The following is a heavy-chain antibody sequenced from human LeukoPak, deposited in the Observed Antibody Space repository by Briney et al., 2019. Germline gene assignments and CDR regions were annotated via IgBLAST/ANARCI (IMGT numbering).Heavy chain of an antibody. CDR1: GFTFSSYG. CDR3: AEGGTDYYYMDV. Sequence: GGSLRLSCAASGFTFSSYGMSWVRQAPGKGLEWVSAISGSGGSTYYADSVKGRFTISRDNSKNTLYLQMNSLRAEDTAVYYCAEGGTDYYYMDVWGKGTTVTISS. CDR2: ISGSGGST. V-gene: IGHV3-23*01. J-gene: IGHJ6*03. D-gene: IGHD3-16*01.